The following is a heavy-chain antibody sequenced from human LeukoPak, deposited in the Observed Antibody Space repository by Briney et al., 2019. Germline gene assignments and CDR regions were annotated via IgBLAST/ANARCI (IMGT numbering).Heavy chain of an antibody. J-gene: IGHJ3*01. D-gene: IGHD6-13*01. V-gene: IGHV4-34*01. CDR1: GGSFSGYY. Sequence: SENLSLTCPVYGGSFSGYYWSWIRQPPGKGLEWIGEINHSGSTNYNPSLKSRVTISVDTSKNQFSLKLSSVTAADTAVYFCARRMGQQLGVDAFDVWGQGTMVTVSS. CDR3: ARRMGQQLGVDAFDV. CDR2: INHSGST.